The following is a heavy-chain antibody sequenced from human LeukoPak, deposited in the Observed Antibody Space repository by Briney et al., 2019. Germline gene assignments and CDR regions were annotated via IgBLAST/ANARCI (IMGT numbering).Heavy chain of an antibody. Sequence: ASVKVSCKASGYTFTSYGISWVRQAPGQGLEWMGWISAYNGNTNYAQKLQGRVTMTTDTSTSTAYMELRSLRSDDTAVYYCARDCSSTSCYTGGGYYYYGMDVWGQGTTVTVS. CDR1: GYTFTSYG. D-gene: IGHD2-2*02. CDR2: ISAYNGNT. J-gene: IGHJ6*02. CDR3: ARDCSSTSCYTGGGYYYYGMDV. V-gene: IGHV1-18*01.